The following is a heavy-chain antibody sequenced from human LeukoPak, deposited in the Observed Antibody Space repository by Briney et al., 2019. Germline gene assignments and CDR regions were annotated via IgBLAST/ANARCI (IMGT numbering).Heavy chain of an antibody. J-gene: IGHJ5*02. CDR3: AKGYGYSHAYTLS. CDR2: INTDGSST. V-gene: IGHV3-74*01. D-gene: IGHD5-18*01. Sequence: PGGSLRLSCAASGFTFSSYWMHWVRQAPGKGLVWVSRINTDGSSTSYADSVKGRFTISRDNAKNTLYLQMNSLRAEDTAVYYCAKGYGYSHAYTLSWGQGTLVTVSS. CDR1: GFTFSSYW.